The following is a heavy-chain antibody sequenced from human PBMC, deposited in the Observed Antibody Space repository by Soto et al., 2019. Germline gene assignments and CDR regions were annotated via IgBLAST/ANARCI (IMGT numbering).Heavy chain of an antibody. V-gene: IGHV1-69*01. J-gene: IGHJ6*02. D-gene: IGHD1-26*01. Sequence: QVQLVQSGAEVKKPGSSVNVSCKASGGTFSSYAISWVRQAPGQGLEWMGGIIPIFGTANYAQKFQGRVTITADESTSTAYMELSSLRSEDTAVYYCAREYSGSYPYYYYYGMDVWGQGTTVTVSS. CDR1: GGTFSSYA. CDR2: IIPIFGTA. CDR3: AREYSGSYPYYYYYGMDV.